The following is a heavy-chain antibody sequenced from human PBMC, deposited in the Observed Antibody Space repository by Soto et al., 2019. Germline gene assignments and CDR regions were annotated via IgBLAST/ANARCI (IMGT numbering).Heavy chain of an antibody. V-gene: IGHV4-30-2*01. D-gene: IGHD4-17*01. CDR2: IYHSGST. J-gene: IGHJ1*01. Sequence: SETLSLTCAVSGGSISSGGYSWSWIRQPPGKGLEWIGYIYHSGSTYYNPSLKSRVTISVDRSKNQFSLKLSSVTAADTAVYYCGRDQDYGGKVRYFQHWGQGTLVTVSS. CDR3: GRDQDYGGKVRYFQH. CDR1: GGSISSGGYS.